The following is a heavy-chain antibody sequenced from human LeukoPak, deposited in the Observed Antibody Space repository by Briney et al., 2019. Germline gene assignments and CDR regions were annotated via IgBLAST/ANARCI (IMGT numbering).Heavy chain of an antibody. CDR2: INPSGGST. V-gene: IGHV1-46*01. D-gene: IGHD5-18*01. CDR1: GYTFTSYY. Sequence: ASVKVSCKASGYTFTSYYMHWVRQAPGQGLEWMGIINPSGGSTSYAQKFQGRVTMTRGMSTSTVYMELSSLRSEDTAVYYCARDEVNTAMVLWGQGTMVTVSS. J-gene: IGHJ3*01. CDR3: ARDEVNTAMVL.